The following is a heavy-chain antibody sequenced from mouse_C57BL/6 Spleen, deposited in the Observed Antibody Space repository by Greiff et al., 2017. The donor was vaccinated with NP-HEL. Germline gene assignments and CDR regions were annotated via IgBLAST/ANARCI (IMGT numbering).Heavy chain of an antibody. Sequence: VQLQQSGAELVRPGASVTLSCKASGYTFTDYDMHWVKQTPVHGLEWIGAIDPETGGTAYNQKFKGKAILTADQSSSTSYMELRSLTSEDCAVYYCTPVEVYEDDRVFAYWGQGTLVTDAA. D-gene: IGHD2-4*01. CDR2: IDPETGGT. V-gene: IGHV1-15*01. CDR1: GYTFTDYD. CDR3: TPVEVYEDDRVFAY. J-gene: IGHJ3*01.